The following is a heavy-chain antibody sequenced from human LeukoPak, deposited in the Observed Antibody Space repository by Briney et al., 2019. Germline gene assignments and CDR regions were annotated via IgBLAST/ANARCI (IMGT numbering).Heavy chain of an antibody. CDR3: AKDFQAIVVVPTAILDF. Sequence: GGSLRLSCAASGFTFSNYKMNWVRQAPGKGLEWVSSISSRGSNIDYADSVKGRFTISRDNSKNTLFLQMNSLRAEDTAAYYCAKDFQAIVVVPTAILDFWGQGTLVTVSS. D-gene: IGHD2-2*02. J-gene: IGHJ4*02. CDR2: ISSRGSNI. V-gene: IGHV3-21*06. CDR1: GFTFSNYK.